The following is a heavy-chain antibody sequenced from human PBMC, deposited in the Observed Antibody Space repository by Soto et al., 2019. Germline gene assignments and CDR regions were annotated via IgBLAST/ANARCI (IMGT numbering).Heavy chain of an antibody. D-gene: IGHD1-26*01. V-gene: IGHV4-34*01. CDR3: ASFDSGSYYFDY. CDR2: INHSGST. CDR1: GGSFSGYY. Sequence: QVQLQQWGAGLLKPSETLSLTCAVYGGSFSGYYWSWIRQPPGKGLEWIGEINHSGSTNYNPSLKSRVTISVDTSKNQFSLKLSSVTAADTAVYYCASFDSGSYYFDYWGQGALVTVSS. J-gene: IGHJ4*02.